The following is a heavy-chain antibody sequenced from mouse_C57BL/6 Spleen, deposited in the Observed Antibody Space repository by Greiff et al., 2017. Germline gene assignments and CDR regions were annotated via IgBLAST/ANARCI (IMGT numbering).Heavy chain of an antibody. CDR1: GFTFTDYY. CDR3: ARLYGNYVWYFDV. J-gene: IGHJ1*03. V-gene: IGHV7-3*01. Sequence: EVHLVESGGGLVQPGGSLSLSCAASGFTFTDYYMSWVRQPPGKALEWLGFIRNKANGYTTEDSASVKGRFTISRDNSHSILYLQMNALRAEDSATYYGARLYGNYVWYFDVWGTGTTVTVSS. CDR2: IRNKANGYTT. D-gene: IGHD2-1*01.